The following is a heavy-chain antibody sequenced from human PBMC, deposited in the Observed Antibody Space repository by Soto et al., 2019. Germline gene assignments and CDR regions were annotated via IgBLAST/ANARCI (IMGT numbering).Heavy chain of an antibody. J-gene: IGHJ4*02. CDR1: GFTFSSYA. D-gene: IGHD4-17*01. CDR3: AKSQNGDFAYYFDY. CDR2: LSHDGSNK. V-gene: IGHV3-30-3*02. Sequence: QVQLVESGGGVVQPGRSLRLSCAASGFTFSSYAMHWVRQAPGKGLEWVAVLSHDGSNKYYADSVKGRFSISRDTSKNTLYLQMKSLRVEDTAVYYCAKSQNGDFAYYFDYWGQGTLVTVSS.